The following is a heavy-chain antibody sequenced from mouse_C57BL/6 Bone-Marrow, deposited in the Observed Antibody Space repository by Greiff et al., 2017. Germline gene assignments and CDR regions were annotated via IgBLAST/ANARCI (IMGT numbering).Heavy chain of an antibody. J-gene: IGHJ2*01. CDR3: TRNYGSSYP. Sequence: QVQLQQSGAELVRPGASVTLSCKASGYTFTDYEMHWVKQTPVHGLEWIGAIDPETGGTAYNQKFKGKAILTADKSSSTAYMELRSLTSEDSAVYYCTRNYGSSYPWGQGTTLTVSS. CDR1: GYTFTDYE. CDR2: IDPETGGT. D-gene: IGHD1-1*01. V-gene: IGHV1-15*01.